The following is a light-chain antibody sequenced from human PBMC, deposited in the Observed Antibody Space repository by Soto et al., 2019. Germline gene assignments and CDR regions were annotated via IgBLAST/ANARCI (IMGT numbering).Light chain of an antibody. CDR3: SSYTSSITPYV. CDR1: ITDIGAYNY. J-gene: IGLJ1*01. V-gene: IGLV2-14*01. CDR2: GVS. Sequence: QSALTQHASVSGSPGQSITISCTGTITDIGAYNYVSWYQQHPGKAPKLLIYGVSSRPSGVSNRFSGSKSGNAAYLTISGLQADDEAEYYCSSYTSSITPYVFGTGTKV.